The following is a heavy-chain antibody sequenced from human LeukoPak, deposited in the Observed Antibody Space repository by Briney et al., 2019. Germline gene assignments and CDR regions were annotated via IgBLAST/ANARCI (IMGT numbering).Heavy chain of an antibody. Sequence: PGRSLRLSCAASGFTFSSYGMHWVRQAPGKGLEWVAVISYDGSNKYYADSVKGRFTISRDNSKNTLYLQMNSLRAEDTAVYYCAKDRGIVVVVAATDYWGQGTLVTVSS. V-gene: IGHV3-30*18. CDR2: ISYDGSNK. CDR3: AKDRGIVVVVAATDY. CDR1: GFTFSSYG. J-gene: IGHJ4*02. D-gene: IGHD2-15*01.